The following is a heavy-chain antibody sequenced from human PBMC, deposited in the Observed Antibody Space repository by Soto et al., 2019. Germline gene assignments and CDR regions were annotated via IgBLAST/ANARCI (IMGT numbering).Heavy chain of an antibody. V-gene: IGHV1-69*02. CDR1: GGTFSSYT. CDR3: AKGYSYSGMDV. J-gene: IGHJ6*02. D-gene: IGHD5-18*01. Sequence: QVQLVQSGAEVKKPGSSVKVTCKASGGTFSSYTISWVRQAPGQGLEWMGRIIPILGIANYAQKFQGRVTITADKSTNTAYMELSSLRSEDTAVYYCAKGYSYSGMDVWGQGTTVTVSS. CDR2: IIPILGIA.